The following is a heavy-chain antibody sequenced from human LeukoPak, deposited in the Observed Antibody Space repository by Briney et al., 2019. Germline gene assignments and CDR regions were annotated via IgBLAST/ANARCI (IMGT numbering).Heavy chain of an antibody. J-gene: IGHJ3*02. CDR1: GGSISNNNYY. CDR3: ARIYGRGAFDI. D-gene: IGHD5-12*01. V-gene: IGHV4-39*01. Sequence: PSETLSLTCTVSGGSISNNNYYWAWIRQPPGKGLECIGSIYYSGSPSYNPSLKSRVTISVDTSKNQFSLRLSSVTAADTAVYYCARIYGRGAFDIWGQGTMVTVSS. CDR2: IYYSGSP.